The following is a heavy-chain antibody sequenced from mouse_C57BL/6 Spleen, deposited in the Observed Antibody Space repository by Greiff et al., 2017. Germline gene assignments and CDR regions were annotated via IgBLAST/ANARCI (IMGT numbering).Heavy chain of an antibody. D-gene: IGHD2-4*01. Sequence: VHLVESGAELVKPGASVKISCKASGYAFSSYWMNWVKQRPGKGLEWIGQIYPGDGDTNYNGKFKGKATLTADKSSSTAYMQLSSLTSEDSAVYFCARDDYDYDGWFAYWGQGTLVTVSA. CDR1: GYAFSSYW. CDR2: IYPGDGDT. J-gene: IGHJ3*01. CDR3: ARDDYDYDGWFAY. V-gene: IGHV1-80*01.